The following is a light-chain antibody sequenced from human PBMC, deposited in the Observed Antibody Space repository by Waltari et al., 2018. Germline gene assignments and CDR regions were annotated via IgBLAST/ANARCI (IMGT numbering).Light chain of an antibody. J-gene: IGKJ3*01. V-gene: IGKV1-33*01. Sequence: DIQMTQSPSSLSASVGDRVIITCQASQDVKNNSNWYQQKPGRAPRFLIYGAANLEPGVPSRFSGSGSGTDFVLTISSLQPEDFATYYCQQYDFLPLTFGPGTKVDI. CDR1: QDVKNN. CDR2: GAA. CDR3: QQYDFLPLT.